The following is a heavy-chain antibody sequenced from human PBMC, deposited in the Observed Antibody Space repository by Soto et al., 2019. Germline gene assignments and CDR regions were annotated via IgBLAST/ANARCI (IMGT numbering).Heavy chain of an antibody. D-gene: IGHD5-12*01. Sequence: GGSLRLSCAASGFTFSSYWMSWVRQAPGKGLEWVANIKQDGSEKYYVDSVKGRFTISRDNAMNSLYLQMNSLRAEDTVVYYCARVGRDVDIVATITYFQHWGQGTLVTVSS. CDR3: ARVGRDVDIVATITYFQH. V-gene: IGHV3-7*03. J-gene: IGHJ1*01. CDR2: IKQDGSEK. CDR1: GFTFSSYW.